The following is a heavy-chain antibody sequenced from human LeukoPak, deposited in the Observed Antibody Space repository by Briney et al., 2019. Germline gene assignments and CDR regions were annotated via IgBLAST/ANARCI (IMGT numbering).Heavy chain of an antibody. D-gene: IGHD6-13*01. CDR1: GFTFSTSA. V-gene: IGHV3-23*01. Sequence: GGSLRLSCAASGFTFSTSAMTWVRQAPGKGLEWVSSISGSGGGTYYADSVKGRFIISRDNSKNTLYLQMNGLRAVDTAVYYCAKGTAAVDYWGQGTLVTVSS. CDR3: AKGTAAVDY. J-gene: IGHJ4*02. CDR2: ISGSGGGT.